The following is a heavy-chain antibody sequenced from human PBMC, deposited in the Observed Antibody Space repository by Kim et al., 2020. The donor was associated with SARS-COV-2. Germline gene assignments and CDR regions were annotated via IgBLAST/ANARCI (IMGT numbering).Heavy chain of an antibody. Sequence: GGSLRLSCAASGFTFSSYSMNWVRQAPGKGLEWVSYISSSSSTIYYADSVKGRFTISRDNAKNSLYLQMNSLRDEDTAVYYCARDPYYYDSSGYYYALDEDYWGQGTLVTVSS. CDR2: ISSSSSTI. CDR1: GFTFSSYS. J-gene: IGHJ4*02. CDR3: ARDPYYYDSSGYYYALDEDY. V-gene: IGHV3-48*02. D-gene: IGHD3-22*01.